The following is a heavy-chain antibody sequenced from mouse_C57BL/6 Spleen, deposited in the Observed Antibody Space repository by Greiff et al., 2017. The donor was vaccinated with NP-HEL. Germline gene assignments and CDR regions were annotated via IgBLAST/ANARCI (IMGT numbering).Heavy chain of an antibody. J-gene: IGHJ4*01. V-gene: IGHV2-6*03. CDR3: ARDGDYPYYAMDY. CDR1: GFSLTSYG. D-gene: IGHD2-13*01. CDR2: IWSDGST. Sequence: VKLQESGPGLVAPSQSLSITCTVSGFSLTSYGVHWVRQPPGKGLEWLVVIWSDGSTTYNSALKSRLSISKDNSKSQVFLKMNSLQTDDTAMYYCARDGDYPYYAMDYWGQGTSVTVSS.